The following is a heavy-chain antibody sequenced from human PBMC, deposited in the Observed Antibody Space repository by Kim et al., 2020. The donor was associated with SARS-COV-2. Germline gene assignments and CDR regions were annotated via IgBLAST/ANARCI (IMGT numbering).Heavy chain of an antibody. CDR1: GFTFSSYA. D-gene: IGHD3-10*01. CDR2: ISYDGSNK. V-gene: IGHV3-30*04. J-gene: IGHJ4*02. Sequence: GGSLRLSCAASGFTFSSYAMHWVRQAPGKGLEWVAVISYDGSNKYYADSVKGRFTISRDNSKNTLYLQMNSLRAEDTAVYYCARERVSSIGELLSYYFDYWGQGTLVTVSS. CDR3: ARERVSSIGELLSYYFDY.